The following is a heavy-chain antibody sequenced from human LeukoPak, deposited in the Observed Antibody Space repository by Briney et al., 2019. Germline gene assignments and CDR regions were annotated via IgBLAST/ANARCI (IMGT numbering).Heavy chain of an antibody. Sequence: GESLKISCGASGFTFSDSFMSWIRQPPGKGLEWLSYISTSGSVTDYADSVKGRFTISRDNAKKLVYLELKSLRAEDTALYYCVREDSRGAFDIWGQGTMVIVSS. CDR2: ISTSGSVT. CDR3: VREDSRGAFDI. CDR1: GFTFSDSF. D-gene: IGHD2-15*01. V-gene: IGHV3-11*04. J-gene: IGHJ3*02.